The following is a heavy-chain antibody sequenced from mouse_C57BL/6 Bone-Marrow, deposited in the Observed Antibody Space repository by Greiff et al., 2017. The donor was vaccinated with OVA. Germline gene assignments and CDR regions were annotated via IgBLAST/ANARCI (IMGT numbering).Heavy chain of an antibody. Sequence: EVKLQESGPGLAKPSQTLSLTCSVTGYSITSDYWNWIRKFPGNKLEYMGYISYSGSTYYNPSLKSRISITRDTSKNQYYLLLNSVATEDTATYYCARERGLLRDWYFDVWGTGTTVTVSS. D-gene: IGHD2-3*01. J-gene: IGHJ1*03. CDR2: ISYSGST. CDR1: GYSITSDY. CDR3: ARERGLLRDWYFDV. V-gene: IGHV3-8*01.